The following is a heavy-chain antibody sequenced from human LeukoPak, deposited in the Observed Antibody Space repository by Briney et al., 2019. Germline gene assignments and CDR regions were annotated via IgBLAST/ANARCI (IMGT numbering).Heavy chain of an antibody. CDR1: GGSISSSTYY. Sequence: SETLSLTCTVSGGSISSSTYYWGWIRQPPGKGLEWIGSIYYSGSTYYNPSLKSRVTISVDTSKNQFSLKLSSVTAADTAVYYCARLAKYYDILTGYSNLGYFDYWGQGTLVTVSS. J-gene: IGHJ4*02. CDR3: ARLAKYYDILTGYSNLGYFDY. D-gene: IGHD3-9*01. V-gene: IGHV4-39*01. CDR2: IYYSGST.